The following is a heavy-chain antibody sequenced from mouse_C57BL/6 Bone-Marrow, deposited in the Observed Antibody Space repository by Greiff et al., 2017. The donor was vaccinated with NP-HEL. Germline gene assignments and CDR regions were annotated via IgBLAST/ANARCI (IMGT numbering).Heavy chain of an antibody. D-gene: IGHD1-1*01. CDR2: IWSGGST. J-gene: IGHJ1*03. CDR3: ARIPFITTVVARWYFDV. CDR1: GFSLTSYG. V-gene: IGHV2-2*01. Sequence: VQLQESGPGLVQPSQSLSITCTVSGFSLTSYGVHWVRQSPGKGLEWLGVIWSGGSTDYNAAFISRLSISKDNSKSQVFFKMNSLQADDTAIYYCARIPFITTVVARWYFDVWGTGTTVTVSS.